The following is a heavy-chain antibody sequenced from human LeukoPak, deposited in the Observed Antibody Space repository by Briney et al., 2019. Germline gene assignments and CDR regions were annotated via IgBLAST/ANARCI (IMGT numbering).Heavy chain of an antibody. CDR2: INHSGST. J-gene: IGHJ6*02. D-gene: IGHD4-17*01. CDR3: ARGRTVTTVTFYYYGMDV. Sequence: PSETLSLTCAVYGGSFSGYYWSWIRQPPGKGLEWIGEINHSGSTNYNPSLKSRVTISVDTSKNQFSLKLSSVTAADTAVYYCARGRTVTTVTFYYYGMDVWAKGPRSPSP. CDR1: GGSFSGYY. V-gene: IGHV4-34*01.